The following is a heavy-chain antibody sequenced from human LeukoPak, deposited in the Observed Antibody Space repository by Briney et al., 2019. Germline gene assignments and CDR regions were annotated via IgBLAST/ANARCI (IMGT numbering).Heavy chain of an antibody. CDR1: GYTFTGYF. CDR2: INPNTGGT. J-gene: IGHJ4*02. V-gene: IGHV1-2*02. D-gene: IGHD4/OR15-4a*01. Sequence: ASVKVSCRASGYTFTGYFVHWVRQAPGQGLQWMGWINPNTGGTNYAQKFQGRVTMTRDTSISTAYMELSRLRSDDTAVYYCASGDYGDPPLNYWGQGTLVTVSS. CDR3: ASGDYGDPPLNY.